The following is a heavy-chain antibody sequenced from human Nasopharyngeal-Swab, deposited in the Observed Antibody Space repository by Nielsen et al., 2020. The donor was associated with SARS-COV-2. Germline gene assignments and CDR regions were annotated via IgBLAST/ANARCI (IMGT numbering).Heavy chain of an antibody. J-gene: IGHJ6*03. D-gene: IGHD3-9*01. CDR1: GFTFSSYA. CDR2: ISGSGGSI. Sequence: GGSLRLSCAASGFTFSSYAMSWVRQAPGKGLEWVSAISGSGGSIYYADSVKGRFTISRDNAKNSLYLQMNSLRAEDTAVYYCAREPLGGYDILTGYYRVYYMDVWGKGTTVTVSS. V-gene: IGHV3-23*01. CDR3: AREPLGGYDILTGYYRVYYMDV.